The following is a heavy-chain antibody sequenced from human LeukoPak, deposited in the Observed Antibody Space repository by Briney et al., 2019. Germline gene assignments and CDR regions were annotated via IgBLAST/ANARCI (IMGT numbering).Heavy chain of an antibody. V-gene: IGHV3-23*01. CDR3: AKHGRFTGGNSEIDY. CDR1: GLTFSNYA. J-gene: IGHJ4*02. Sequence: GGSLRLSCAASGLTFSNYAMTWVRQAPGEGLEWVSDISGSGSTTYYADSVEGRFTISKDNSKNTLYLQVDSLRAEDTALYYCAKHGRFTGGNSEIDYWGRGILVTVS. CDR2: ISGSGSTT. D-gene: IGHD4-23*01.